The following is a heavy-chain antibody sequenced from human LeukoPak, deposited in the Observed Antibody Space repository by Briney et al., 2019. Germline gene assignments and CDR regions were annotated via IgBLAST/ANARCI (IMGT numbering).Heavy chain of an antibody. CDR2: IYYSGST. V-gene: IGHV4-59*08. Sequence: SETLSLTCTVSGGSISSYYWSWIRQPPGKGLEWIGYIYYSGSTNYNPSLKSRVTISVDTSKNQFSLKLSSVTAADTAVYYCARSTQNFDYWGQGTLVTVSS. J-gene: IGHJ4*02. CDR3: ARSTQNFDY. CDR1: GGSISSYY.